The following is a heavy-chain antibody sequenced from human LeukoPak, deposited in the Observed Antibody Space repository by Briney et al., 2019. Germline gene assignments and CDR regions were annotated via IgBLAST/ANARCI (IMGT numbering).Heavy chain of an antibody. Sequence: PGGSLRLSCAASGFTFSDYYMSWIRQAPGKGLEWVSYISSSSSYTNYADSVKGRFTISRDNAENSLYLQMNSLRAEDTAVYYCARGNYDFWSGYYSRYYYYGMDVWGQGTTVTVSS. J-gene: IGHJ6*02. V-gene: IGHV3-11*06. CDR2: ISSSSSYT. CDR1: GFTFSDYY. D-gene: IGHD3-3*01. CDR3: ARGNYDFWSGYYSRYYYYGMDV.